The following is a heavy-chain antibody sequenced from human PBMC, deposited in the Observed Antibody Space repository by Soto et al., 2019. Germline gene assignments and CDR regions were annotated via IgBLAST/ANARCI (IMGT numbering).Heavy chain of an antibody. CDR2: ISYDGSNR. CDR3: VGGQYYFDY. Sequence: QVQLVESGGGVVQPGRSLRLSCAASGFPFTTYGMHWVREGPGKGLEWVAVISYDGSNRYYADSVKGRFTISRDNSKNTLYLLMNDLSSEDTALYYCVGGQYYFDYRGQGTLVTVSA. CDR1: GFPFTTYG. V-gene: IGHV3-30*03. D-gene: IGHD3-10*01. J-gene: IGHJ4*02.